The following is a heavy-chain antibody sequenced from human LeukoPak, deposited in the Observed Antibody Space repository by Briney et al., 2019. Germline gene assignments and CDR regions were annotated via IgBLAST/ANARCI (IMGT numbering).Heavy chain of an antibody. V-gene: IGHV3-15*01. CDR2: IKSKTDGGTT. CDR1: GFTFSNAW. J-gene: IGHJ3*02. CDR3: TTAPSLTDAFDI. Sequence: GGSLRLSCAASGFTFSNAWMSWVRQAPGKGLEWVGRIKSKTDGGTTDYAAPVKGRFTISRDDSKNTLYLQMNSLKTEDTAVYYCTTAPSLTDAFDIWGQGTIVTVSS.